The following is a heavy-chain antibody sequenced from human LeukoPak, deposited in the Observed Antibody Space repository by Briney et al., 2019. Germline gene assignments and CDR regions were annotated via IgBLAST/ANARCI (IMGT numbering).Heavy chain of an antibody. CDR3: ARVDIVATQYYFDY. CDR2: ISYSGST. CDR1: GRSLSSRSYY. D-gene: IGHD5-12*01. Sequence: PSETLSLTYTLSGRSLSSRSYYWGWLRQPRGKGLEWFGSISYSGSTYSNPSLTSRVTISVETSKNPFSLKLSSVTAADTAVYYCARVDIVATQYYFDYWGQGTLGTVSS. V-gene: IGHV4-39*01. J-gene: IGHJ4*02.